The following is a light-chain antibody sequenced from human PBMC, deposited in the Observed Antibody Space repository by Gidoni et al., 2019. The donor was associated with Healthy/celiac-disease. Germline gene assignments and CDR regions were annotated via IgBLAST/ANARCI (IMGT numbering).Light chain of an antibody. CDR3: QQYNNWPPWT. J-gene: IGKJ1*01. V-gene: IGKV3-15*01. Sequence: EIVLTHFPAPLSVSPGERATLSCRASQSVSSNLAWYQQKPGQAPRLLIYGASTRATGIPARFSGSGSGTEFTLTISSLQSEDFAVYYCQQYNNWPPWTFGQGTKVEIK. CDR2: GAS. CDR1: QSVSSN.